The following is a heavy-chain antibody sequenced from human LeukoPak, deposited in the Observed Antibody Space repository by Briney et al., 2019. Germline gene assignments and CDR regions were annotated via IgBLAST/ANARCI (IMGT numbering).Heavy chain of an antibody. J-gene: IGHJ4*02. CDR2: IRYDGSNK. CDR3: AKDSAGATYYFDY. V-gene: IGHV3-30*02. D-gene: IGHD1-26*01. CDR1: GFTFSSYG. Sequence: GGSLRLSCAASGFTFSSYGMHWVRQAPGKGLEWVAFIRYDGSNKYHADSVKGRFTISRDNSKNTLYLQMNSLRAEDTAVYYCAKDSAGATYYFDYWGQGTLVTVSS.